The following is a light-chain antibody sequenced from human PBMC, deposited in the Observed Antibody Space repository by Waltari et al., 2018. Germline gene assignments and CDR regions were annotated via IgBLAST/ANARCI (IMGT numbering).Light chain of an antibody. J-gene: IGLJ1*01. Sequence: QSVLTQPPSASATPGQRVTISCSGSYSNVGNDNVYWYQQLPGTAPRLLIYNTDVRPSGVSDRFAGSKSVTAAFLSISGLRSEDEADYYCAAWDGSLSGYVFGIGTKVTVL. CDR2: NTD. CDR1: YSNVGNDN. V-gene: IGLV1-47*01. CDR3: AAWDGSLSGYV.